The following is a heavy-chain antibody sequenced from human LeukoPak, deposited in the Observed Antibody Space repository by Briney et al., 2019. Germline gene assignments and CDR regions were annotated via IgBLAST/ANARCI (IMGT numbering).Heavy chain of an antibody. J-gene: IGHJ5*02. CDR3: AREFSTGNYDFWSGYYTGNWFDP. CDR1: GGSISSSSYY. CDR2: HSGST. V-gene: IGHV4-39*07. Sequence: PSETLSLTCTVSGGSISSSSYYWGWIRQPPGKGLEWIGSHSGSTYYNPSLKSRVTISVDTSKNQFSLKLSSVTAADTAVYYCAREFSTGNYDFWSGYYTGNWFDPWGQGTLVTVSS. D-gene: IGHD3-3*01.